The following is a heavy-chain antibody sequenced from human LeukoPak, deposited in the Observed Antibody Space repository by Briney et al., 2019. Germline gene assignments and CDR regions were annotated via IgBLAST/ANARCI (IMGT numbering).Heavy chain of an antibody. CDR2: IYYSGST. Sequence: SETLSLTCTVSGGSISSSYWSWIRQPPGKGLEWIGYIYYSGSTNYNFSLKSRVTISVDTSKNQFSLKLSSVTAADTAVYYCARSDRGYYDSNGYYWDYWGQGTLVTVSS. J-gene: IGHJ4*02. D-gene: IGHD3-22*01. CDR1: GGSISSSY. V-gene: IGHV4-59*08. CDR3: ARSDRGYYDSNGYYWDY.